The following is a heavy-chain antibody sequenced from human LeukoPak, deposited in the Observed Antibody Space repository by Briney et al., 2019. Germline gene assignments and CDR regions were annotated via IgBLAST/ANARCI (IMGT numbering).Heavy chain of an antibody. V-gene: IGHV4-34*01. J-gene: IGHJ4*02. CDR2: IDHSGST. CDR1: GGSFSGFY. D-gene: IGHD4/OR15-4a*01. Sequence: PSETLSLACAVYGGSFSGFYWSWLRQPPGKGLEWIGEIDHSGSTTYNPSLKSRVTIAVDTSKNQFSLKLSSVTAADTAVYYCARGDDGPTHYFDYWGQGTLVSVSS. CDR3: ARGDDGPTHYFDY.